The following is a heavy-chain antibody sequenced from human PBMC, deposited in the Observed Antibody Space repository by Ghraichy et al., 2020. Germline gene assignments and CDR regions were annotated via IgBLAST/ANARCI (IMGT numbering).Heavy chain of an antibody. CDR1: GFTFSSYA. V-gene: IGHV3-23*01. CDR3: AKDLPDFPDGMDV. J-gene: IGHJ6*02. CDR2: ISGSGGST. D-gene: IGHD3-3*01. Sequence: GGELRVSCAASGFTFSSYAMSWVRQAPGKGLEWVSAISGSGGSTYYADSVKGRFTISRDNSKNTLYLQMNRLRAEDTAVYYCAKDLPDFPDGMDVWGQGTTVTVSS.